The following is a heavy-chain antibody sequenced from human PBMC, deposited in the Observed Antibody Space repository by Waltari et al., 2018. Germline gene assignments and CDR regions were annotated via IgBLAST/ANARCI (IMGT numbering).Heavy chain of an antibody. J-gene: IGHJ3*02. CDR2: IYSGGST. V-gene: IGHV3-53*01. CDR1: VFHVSSTY. Sequence: EVQLVESVGGLIQPGGSLTLSCAASVFHVSSTYMSWVRQAPGKGVEWVSVIYSGGSTYYADSVKGRFTISRDNSKNTLYLQMNSLRAEDTAVYYCASVRDDAFDIWGQGTMVTVSS. D-gene: IGHD3-10*01. CDR3: ASVRDDAFDI.